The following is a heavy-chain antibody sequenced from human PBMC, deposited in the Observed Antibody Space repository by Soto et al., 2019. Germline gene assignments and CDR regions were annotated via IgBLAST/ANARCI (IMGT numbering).Heavy chain of an antibody. D-gene: IGHD6-13*01. Sequence: SETLSLTCTVSGGSISSYYWSWIRQPPGKGLEWIGYIYYSESTNYNPSLKSRVTISVDTSKNQFSLKLSSVTAADTAVYYCARHSSSSWGADYYGMDVWGQGTTVTVS. J-gene: IGHJ6*02. V-gene: IGHV4-59*08. CDR1: GGSISSYY. CDR3: ARHSSSSWGADYYGMDV. CDR2: IYYSEST.